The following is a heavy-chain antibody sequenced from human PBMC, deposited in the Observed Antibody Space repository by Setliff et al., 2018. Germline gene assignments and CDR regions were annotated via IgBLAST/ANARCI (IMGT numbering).Heavy chain of an antibody. CDR1: GFTFSTHA. V-gene: IGHV3-7*03. J-gene: IGHJ6*03. CDR2: IKQDGSET. CDR3: AREGIRGYFYYYMDV. Sequence: PGGSLRLSCGASGFTFSTHAMHWVRQAPGKGLQWVANIKQDGSETYYADSVQGRFTISRDKNSLYLQMHSLRAEDTAVYYCAREGIRGYFYYYMDVWGKGTTVTVSS.